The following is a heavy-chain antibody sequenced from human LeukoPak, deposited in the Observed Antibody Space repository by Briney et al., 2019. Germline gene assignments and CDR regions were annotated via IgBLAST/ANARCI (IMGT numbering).Heavy chain of an antibody. J-gene: IGHJ5*02. Sequence: SETLSLTCAVYGGSFSGYYWSWIRQPPGKGLEWIGEINHSGSTNYNPSLKSRVTISVDTSKNQFSLKLSSVTAADTAVYYCASTQPGDYDSSGYLRFDPWGQGTLVTVSS. CDR3: ASTQPGDYDSSGYLRFDP. CDR2: INHSGST. D-gene: IGHD3-22*01. V-gene: IGHV4-34*01. CDR1: GGSFSGYY.